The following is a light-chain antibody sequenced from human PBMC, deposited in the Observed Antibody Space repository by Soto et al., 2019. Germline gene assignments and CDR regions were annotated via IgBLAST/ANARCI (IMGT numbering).Light chain of an antibody. CDR1: QSISSW. CDR3: QQYTSSSPGGS. V-gene: IGKV1-5*03. CDR2: KAS. Sequence: DIPLTQSPSTLSASVGDRVTISCRASQSISSWLAWYQQKPGKAPKLVIYKASSLENGVPSRFSGSGSGTEFTLTISSLQPDDFATYYCQQYTSSSPGGSFGQGTKLEIK. J-gene: IGKJ2*01.